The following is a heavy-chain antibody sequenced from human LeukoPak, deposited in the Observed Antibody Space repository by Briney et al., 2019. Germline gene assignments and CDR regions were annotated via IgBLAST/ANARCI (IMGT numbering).Heavy chain of an antibody. CDR3: ARHLLGGGLDAFDI. CDR2: IYYSGST. Sequence: RTSETLSLTCAVSGGSISSYYWSWIRQPPGKGLEWIGYIYYSGSTNYNPSLKSRVTISVDTSKNQFSLKLSSVTAADTAVYYCARHLLGGGLDAFDIWGQGTMVTVSS. V-gene: IGHV4-59*08. CDR1: GGSISSYY. J-gene: IGHJ3*02. D-gene: IGHD2-15*01.